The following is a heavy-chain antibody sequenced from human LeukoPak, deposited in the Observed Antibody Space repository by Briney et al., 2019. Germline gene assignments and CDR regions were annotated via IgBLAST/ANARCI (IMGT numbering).Heavy chain of an antibody. V-gene: IGHV3-30*02. J-gene: IGHJ4*02. Sequence: SGGSLRLSCAASGFTFSSYGMHWVRQAPGKGLEWVAFIRYDGNEKSYADSVRGRFTISRDNSKNALYLQMNSLRAEDTAVYYCARDYTYIVVVPAAIGYWGQGTLVTVSS. D-gene: IGHD2-2*02. CDR2: IRYDGNEK. CDR3: ARDYTYIVVVPAAIGY. CDR1: GFTFSSYG.